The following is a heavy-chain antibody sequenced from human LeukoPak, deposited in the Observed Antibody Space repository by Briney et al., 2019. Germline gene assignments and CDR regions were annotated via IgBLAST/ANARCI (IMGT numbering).Heavy chain of an antibody. CDR3: ARPTVGATRGLDY. J-gene: IGHJ4*02. CDR2: IYYSGST. V-gene: IGHV4-59*08. CDR1: GGSISSYY. D-gene: IGHD1-26*01. Sequence: SETLSLTCTVSGGSISSYYWSWIRQPPGKGLEWIGYIYYSGSTKYKPSLKSRVTISVDTSKSQFSLKLSSVTAADTAIYYCARPTVGATRGLDYWGQGILVTVSS.